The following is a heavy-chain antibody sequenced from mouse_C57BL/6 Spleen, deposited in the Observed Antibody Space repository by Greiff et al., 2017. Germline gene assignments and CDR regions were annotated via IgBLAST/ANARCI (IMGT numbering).Heavy chain of an antibody. CDR2: IHPNSGST. D-gene: IGHD2-4*01. Sequence: VPPPHPGAELVKPGASVKLSCKASGYTFTSYWMHWVKQRPGQGLEWIGMIHPNSGSTNYNEKFKSKATLTVDKSSSTAYMQLSSLTSEDSAVYYCARRDYDGDWYFDVWGTGTTVTVSS. CDR3: ARRDYDGDWYFDV. V-gene: IGHV1-64*01. J-gene: IGHJ1*03. CDR1: GYTFTSYW.